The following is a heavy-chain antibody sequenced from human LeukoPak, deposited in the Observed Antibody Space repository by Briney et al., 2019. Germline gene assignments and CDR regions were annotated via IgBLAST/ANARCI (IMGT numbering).Heavy chain of an antibody. CDR2: ISSDSSYI. CDR3: AKSGLNRFDY. CDR1: GFTFSTYN. D-gene: IGHD2-15*01. V-gene: IGHV3-21*04. Sequence: GGSLRLSCAASGFTFSTYNMNWVRQAPGKGLEWVSSISSDSSYIYYADSVKGRFTISRDNAKNSLYLQMNSLRAEDTAVYYCAKSGLNRFDYWGQGTLVTVSS. J-gene: IGHJ4*02.